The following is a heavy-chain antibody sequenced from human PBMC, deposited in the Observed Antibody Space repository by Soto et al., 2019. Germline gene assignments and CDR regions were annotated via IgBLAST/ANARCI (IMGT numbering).Heavy chain of an antibody. CDR1: GYTFTSYG. D-gene: IGHD3-10*01. V-gene: IGHV1-18*01. CDR2: ISAYNGNT. CDR3: ARDLGPREPYYYGSGSYSGANWFDP. J-gene: IGHJ5*02. Sequence: ASVKVSCKASGYTFTSYGISWVRQAPGQGLEWMGWISAYNGNTNYAQKLQGRVTMTTDTSTSTAYMELRSLRSDDTAVYYCARDLGPREPYYYGSGSYSGANWFDPWAREPWSPSPQ.